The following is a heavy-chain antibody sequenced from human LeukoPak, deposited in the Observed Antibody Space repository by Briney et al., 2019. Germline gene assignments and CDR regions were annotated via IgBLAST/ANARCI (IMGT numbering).Heavy chain of an antibody. D-gene: IGHD4-17*01. CDR3: AKDPYGDYGFFDY. J-gene: IGHJ4*02. V-gene: IGHV3-33*06. Sequence: GRSLRLSCAASGFTFSSYGMHWVRQAPGKGLEWVAVIWYDGSNKYCADSVKGRFTISRDNSKNTLYLQMNSLRAEDTAVYYCAKDPYGDYGFFDYWGQGTLVTVSS. CDR2: IWYDGSNK. CDR1: GFTFSSYG.